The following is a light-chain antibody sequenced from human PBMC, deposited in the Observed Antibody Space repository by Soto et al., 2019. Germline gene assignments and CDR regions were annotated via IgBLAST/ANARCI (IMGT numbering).Light chain of an antibody. J-gene: IGKJ1*01. CDR2: GAS. Sequence: EIVMTQSPATLSVAPGERATLSCRASQSVSSNLAWYQQTTGQAPRILIYGASTRDTGIPARFSGIWSGTEFTLTISRLQSEDFSVYYCQQYNNWPRTFGQGTKVDIK. CDR1: QSVSSN. CDR3: QQYNNWPRT. V-gene: IGKV3-15*01.